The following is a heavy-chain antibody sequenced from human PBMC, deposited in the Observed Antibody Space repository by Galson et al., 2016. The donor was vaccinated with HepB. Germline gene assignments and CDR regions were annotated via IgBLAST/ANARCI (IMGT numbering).Heavy chain of an antibody. J-gene: IGHJ6*04. D-gene: IGHD1-26*01. CDR3: VQGSTAPAV. CDR1: GLSFGRFG. V-gene: IGHV3-23*01. Sequence: SLRLCCAASGLSFGRFGMTGVRQAPGTRLECVSRNSRSGESTDYADSVKGRFTSSRDNSKNMVYLQMNSLRAEDPATDYGVQGSTAPAVWGKGTTVTVSS. CDR2: NSRSGEST.